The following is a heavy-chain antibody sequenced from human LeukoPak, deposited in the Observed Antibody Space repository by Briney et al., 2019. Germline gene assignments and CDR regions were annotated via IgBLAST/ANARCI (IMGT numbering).Heavy chain of an antibody. CDR1: GFTFNNYG. V-gene: IGHV3-30*03. J-gene: IGHJ6*02. D-gene: IGHD6-13*01. CDR3: AREDASSSWYVLNYYYYGMDV. CDR2: ISYDGNNK. Sequence: PGRSLRLSCAASGFTFNNYGMHWVRQAPGKGLEWVAVISYDGNNKYYADSVKGRFTISRDNSKNTLYLQMNSLRAEDTAVYYCAREDASSSWYVLNYYYYGMDVWGQGTTVTVSS.